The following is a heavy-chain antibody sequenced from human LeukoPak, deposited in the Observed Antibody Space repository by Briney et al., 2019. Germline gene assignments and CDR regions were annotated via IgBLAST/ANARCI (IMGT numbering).Heavy chain of an antibody. V-gene: IGHV3-30-3*01. J-gene: IGHJ6*02. CDR3: ASRVIRFLENPEYYYYGMDV. Sequence: PGGSLRLSCAASGFTFSSYAMHWDRQTPGKGLEWVAVISYDGSNENYADFVKGRFTISRDNSKNTLYLQMNSLKPEDTAVYYCASRVIRFLENPEYYYYGMDVWGQGTTVTVSS. D-gene: IGHD3-3*01. CDR1: GFTFSSYA. CDR2: ISYDGSNE.